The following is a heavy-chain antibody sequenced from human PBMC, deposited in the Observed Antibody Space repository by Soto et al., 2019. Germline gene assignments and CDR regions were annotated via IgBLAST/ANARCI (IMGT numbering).Heavy chain of an antibody. CDR1: GFTFSFYA. CDR3: AFDF. CDR2: ISGSGGST. V-gene: IGHV3-23*01. Sequence: EVQLLESGGGLVQPGGSLRLSCAASGFTFSFYAMPWVRQAPGKGLEWVSIISGSGGSTLYADSVQGRFTISRDNSKNTLYLQMNSLRDEDTAIYYCAFDFWGQGTLVTVSS. J-gene: IGHJ4*02.